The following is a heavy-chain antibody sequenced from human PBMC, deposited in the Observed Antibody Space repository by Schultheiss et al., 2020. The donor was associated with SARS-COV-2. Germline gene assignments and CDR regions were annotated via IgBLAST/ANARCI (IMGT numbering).Heavy chain of an antibody. Sequence: GGSLRLSCAASRFTFSNYGMHWVRQPPGKGLEWVSRINCDGSSTSYADSVKGRFTISRDNAKNTLYLQMNSLRAEDTAVYYCARDVVPAATPYYYYGMDVWGQGTTVTVSS. CDR1: RFTFSNYG. CDR2: INCDGSST. V-gene: IGHV3-74*01. CDR3: ARDVVPAATPYYYYGMDV. D-gene: IGHD2-2*01. J-gene: IGHJ6*02.